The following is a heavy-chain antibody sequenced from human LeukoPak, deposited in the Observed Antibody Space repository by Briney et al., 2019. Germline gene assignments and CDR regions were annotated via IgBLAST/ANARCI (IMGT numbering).Heavy chain of an antibody. CDR1: GGTFSGYA. Sequence: ASVKVSCKASGGTFSGYAISWVRQAPGQGLEWMGGIIPIFGTANYAQKFQGRVTITTDESTSTAYMELSSLRSEDTAVYYCAKDCGRAAILVGFDYWGQGTLVTVSS. D-gene: IGHD2-2*02. CDR3: AKDCGRAAILVGFDY. J-gene: IGHJ4*02. V-gene: IGHV1-69*05. CDR2: IIPIFGTA.